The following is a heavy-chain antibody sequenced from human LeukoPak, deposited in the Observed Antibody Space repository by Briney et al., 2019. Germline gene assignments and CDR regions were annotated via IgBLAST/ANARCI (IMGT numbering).Heavy chain of an antibody. D-gene: IGHD1-1*01. Sequence: GGSLRLSCAASGFTFSSYSMNWVRQAPRKGLEWVSSISSSSSYIYYADSVKGRFTISRDNAKNSLYLQMNSLRAEDTAVYYCARDFSATEVFDYWGQGTLVTVSS. CDR3: ARDFSATEVFDY. V-gene: IGHV3-21*01. J-gene: IGHJ4*02. CDR1: GFTFSSYS. CDR2: ISSSSSYI.